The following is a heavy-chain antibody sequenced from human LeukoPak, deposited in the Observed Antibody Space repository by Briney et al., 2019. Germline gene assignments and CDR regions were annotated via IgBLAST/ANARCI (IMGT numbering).Heavy chain of an antibody. CDR2: INPNSGGT. D-gene: IGHD3-10*01. CDR1: GYTFTGYY. V-gene: IGHV1-2*02. J-gene: IGHJ4*02. Sequence: ASVKVSCKASGYTFTGYYMHWVRQAPGQGLEWMGWINPNSGGTNYAQKFQGRVTMTRDTSISTAYMELSRLRSDDTAVYYCARYYGSGPYVDYWGQGTLVTVSS. CDR3: ARYYGSGPYVDY.